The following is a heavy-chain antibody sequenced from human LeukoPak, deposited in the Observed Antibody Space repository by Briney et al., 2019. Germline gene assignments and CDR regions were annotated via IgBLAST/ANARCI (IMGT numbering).Heavy chain of an antibody. CDR1: GGSISSGGYY. D-gene: IGHD6-13*01. J-gene: IGHJ4*02. CDR3: ARFDLAAAGYYFDY. Sequence: SQTLSLTCTVSGGSISSGGYYWSWIRQHPGKGLEWIGYIYYSGSTYYNPSLKSRVTISVDTSKNQFSLKLSSVTAADTAVYYCARFDLAAAGYYFDYWGQGTLVTVSS. V-gene: IGHV4-31*03. CDR2: IYYSGST.